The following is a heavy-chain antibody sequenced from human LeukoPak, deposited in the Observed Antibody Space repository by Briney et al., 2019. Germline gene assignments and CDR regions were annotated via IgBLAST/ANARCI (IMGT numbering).Heavy chain of an antibody. Sequence: GESLKISCQASGYRFTNYWIGWVRQMPGKGLEWMGIIYPGDSDTRYSPSFQGQVTISADKSISTAYLQWSSLKASDTAMYYCARSSVRGVRDAFDIWGQGTMVTVSS. CDR1: GYRFTNYW. J-gene: IGHJ3*02. D-gene: IGHD3-10*01. CDR2: IYPGDSDT. CDR3: ARSSVRGVRDAFDI. V-gene: IGHV5-51*01.